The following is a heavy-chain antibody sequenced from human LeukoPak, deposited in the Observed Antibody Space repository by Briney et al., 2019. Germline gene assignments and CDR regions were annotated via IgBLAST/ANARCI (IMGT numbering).Heavy chain of an antibody. J-gene: IGHJ4*02. Sequence: GGSLRLSCAASGFTFSSYWMSWVRQAPGKGLEWVANIKQDGSEKYYVDSVKGRFTIPRDNAKNSLYLQMNSLRAEDTAVYYCARDSIYGSGSFDYWGQGTLVTVSS. CDR1: GFTFSSYW. D-gene: IGHD3-10*01. V-gene: IGHV3-7*03. CDR3: ARDSIYGSGSFDY. CDR2: IKQDGSEK.